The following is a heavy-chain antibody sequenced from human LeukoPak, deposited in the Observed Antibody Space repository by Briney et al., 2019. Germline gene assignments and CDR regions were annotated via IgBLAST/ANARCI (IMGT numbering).Heavy chain of an antibody. CDR2: ISGSGGST. Sequence: GGSLRLSCAASGFTFSSYAMSWVRQAPGKGLEWVSAISGSGGSTYYADSVKGRFTISRDNSKNTLYLQMNSLRAEDTAVYYCAKFESWFGGLWDNDAFDIWGQGTMVTVSS. CDR1: GFTFSSYA. V-gene: IGHV3-23*01. D-gene: IGHD3-10*01. CDR3: AKFESWFGGLWDNDAFDI. J-gene: IGHJ3*02.